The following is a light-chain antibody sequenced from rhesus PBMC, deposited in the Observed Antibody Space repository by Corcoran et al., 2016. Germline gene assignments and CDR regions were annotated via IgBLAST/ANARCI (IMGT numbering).Light chain of an antibody. J-gene: IGKJ2*01. CDR1: EHVSFFGIPL. CDR3: LQGNNFPYT. Sequence: DIVLTQSPASLAVSPGQRATITCRASEHVSFFGIPLIQWFQPKPGQPPKPLIYQTSNRHTGVPARFSGSGSGTEFTLTIIPLKADDGADYYCLQGNNFPYTFCQGAKVEIK. V-gene: IGKV7-13*02. CDR2: QTS.